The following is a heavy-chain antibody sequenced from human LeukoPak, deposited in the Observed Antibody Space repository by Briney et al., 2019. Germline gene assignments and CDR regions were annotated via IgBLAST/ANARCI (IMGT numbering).Heavy chain of an antibody. Sequence: SQTLSLTCALSGDSVSSNSAAWNWIRQSPSRGLEWLGRTYYRSKWYNDYAVFVKSRITINADTSKNQFSLQLNSVTPEDTAVYYCARNIGGSSDISVDFDYWGQGTLVTVSS. J-gene: IGHJ4*02. V-gene: IGHV6-1*01. CDR1: GDSVSSNSAA. D-gene: IGHD6-19*01. CDR2: TYYRSKWYN. CDR3: ARNIGGSSDISVDFDY.